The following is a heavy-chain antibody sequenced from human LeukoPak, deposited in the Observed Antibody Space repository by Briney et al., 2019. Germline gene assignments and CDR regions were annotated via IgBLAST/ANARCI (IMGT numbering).Heavy chain of an antibody. CDR1: GGSISSYY. D-gene: IGHD3-10*01. CDR3: ARDSYYYGSGSYYNGAPYYYYYMDV. J-gene: IGHJ6*03. CDR2: IYYSGST. Sequence: PSETLSLTCTVSGGSISSYYWSWIRQPPGKGLEWIGYIYYSGSTNYNPSLKSRVTISVDTSKNQFSLKLSSVTAADTAVYYCARDSYYYGSGSYYNGAPYYYYYMDVWGKGTTVTVSS. V-gene: IGHV4-59*01.